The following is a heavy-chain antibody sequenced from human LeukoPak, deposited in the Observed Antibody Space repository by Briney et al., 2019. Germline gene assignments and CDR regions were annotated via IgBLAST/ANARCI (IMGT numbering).Heavy chain of an antibody. Sequence: GGSLRLSCAASGFTFSSYSMNWVRQAPGKGLEWVSSISGSSSYIYYADSVKGRFTISRDNAKNSLYLQMNSLRAEDTAVYYCAREAGVDYWGQGTLVTVSS. D-gene: IGHD3-10*01. V-gene: IGHV3-21*01. CDR1: GFTFSSYS. J-gene: IGHJ4*02. CDR2: ISGSSSYI. CDR3: AREAGVDY.